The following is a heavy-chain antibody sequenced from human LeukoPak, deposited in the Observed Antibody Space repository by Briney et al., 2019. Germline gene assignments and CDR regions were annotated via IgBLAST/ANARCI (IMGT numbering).Heavy chain of an antibody. D-gene: IGHD3-3*01. Sequence: SETLSLTCAVSGYSINSGYYWGWIRQPPGKGLEWIGSIYHSGTTYYNPSLKSRVTISVDTSKNQFSLKLSSVTAADTAVYYCARMSGSIFGVVYFDYWGQGTLFTVSS. V-gene: IGHV4-38-2*01. CDR3: ARMSGSIFGVVYFDY. CDR1: GYSINSGYY. CDR2: IYHSGTT. J-gene: IGHJ4*02.